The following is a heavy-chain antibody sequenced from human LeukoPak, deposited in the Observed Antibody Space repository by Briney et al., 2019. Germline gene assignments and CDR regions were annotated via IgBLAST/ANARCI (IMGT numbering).Heavy chain of an antibody. J-gene: IGHJ4*02. CDR3: ARGHLWSGYYSLDY. Sequence: GGSLRLSCAASGFTFSIYAMHWVRQAPGKGLEWVAVISYDGSNEYYADSVKGRFTISRDNAKNTLYLQMNSLRAEDTAVYYCARGHLWSGYYSLDYWGQGTLVTVSS. D-gene: IGHD3-3*01. CDR2: ISYDGSNE. CDR1: GFTFSIYA. V-gene: IGHV3-30*04.